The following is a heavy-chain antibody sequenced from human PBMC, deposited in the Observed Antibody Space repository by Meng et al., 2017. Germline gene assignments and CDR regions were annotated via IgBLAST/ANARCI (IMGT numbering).Heavy chain of an antibody. D-gene: IGHD3-22*01. V-gene: IGHV1-8*03. CDR2: MNPNSGNT. Sequence: ASVKVSCKASGYTFTSYDINWVRQATGQGLEWMGWMNPNSGNTGYAQKFQGRVTITRNTSISTAYMELSSRRSEDTAVYYCARVYRYDSSGYYREYFDYWGQGTLVTVSS. J-gene: IGHJ4*02. CDR1: GYTFTSYD. CDR3: ARVYRYDSSGYYREYFDY.